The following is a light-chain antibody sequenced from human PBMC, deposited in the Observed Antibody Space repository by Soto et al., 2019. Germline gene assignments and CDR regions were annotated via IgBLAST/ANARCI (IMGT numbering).Light chain of an antibody. Sequence: DIQMTQSPSTLSASVGDRVTITCRASKIISSWFAWYQQKPEKAPNPLIYDASRLESGVPSRFSGSGSGTDFILTISSLQPDDFATYYCQYYSAVWAFGQGTKVDI. V-gene: IGKV1-5*01. CDR1: KIISSW. CDR2: DAS. J-gene: IGKJ1*01. CDR3: QYYSAVWA.